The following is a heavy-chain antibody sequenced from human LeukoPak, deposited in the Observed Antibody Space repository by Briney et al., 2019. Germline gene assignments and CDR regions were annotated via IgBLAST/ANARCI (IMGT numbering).Heavy chain of an antibody. V-gene: IGHV3-30*04. CDR1: GFTFSSYA. D-gene: IGHD3-3*01. Sequence: PGGSLRLSCAASGFTFSSYAMHWVRQAPGKGLEWVAVISYDGSNKYYADFVKGRFTISRDNSKNTLYLQMNSLRAEDMAVYYCARVPGEDRFLEWSISSYYMDVWGKGTTVTVSS. CDR2: ISYDGSNK. CDR3: ARVPGEDRFLEWSISSYYMDV. J-gene: IGHJ6*03.